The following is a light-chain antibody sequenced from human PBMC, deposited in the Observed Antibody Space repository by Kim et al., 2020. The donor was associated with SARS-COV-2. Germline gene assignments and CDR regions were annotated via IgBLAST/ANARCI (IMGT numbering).Light chain of an antibody. CDR1: QGGSGK. Sequence: PGERVIHSCRVSQGGSGKIAWYQQRPGQAPRLLIYGASTRTTGIPARFSGSGSETEFTLTISSLQSDDIAVYYCLKYSNWPRMYTFGQGTKLEI. J-gene: IGKJ2*01. CDR3: LKYSNWPRMYT. V-gene: IGKV3-15*01. CDR2: GAS.